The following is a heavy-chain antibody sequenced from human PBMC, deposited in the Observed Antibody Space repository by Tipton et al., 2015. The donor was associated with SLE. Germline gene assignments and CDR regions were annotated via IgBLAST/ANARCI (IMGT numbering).Heavy chain of an antibody. CDR3: VKVDGSWSRDY. Sequence: SLRLSCAASGFTFSSYAMSWVRQAPGKGLEWVSAISSNGGSTYYADSVKGRFTISRDNSKNTLYLQMSSLRAEDTAVYYCVKVDGSWSRDYWGQGTLVTVSS. CDR1: GFTFSSYA. V-gene: IGHV3-64D*06. J-gene: IGHJ4*02. CDR2: ISSNGGST. D-gene: IGHD6-13*01.